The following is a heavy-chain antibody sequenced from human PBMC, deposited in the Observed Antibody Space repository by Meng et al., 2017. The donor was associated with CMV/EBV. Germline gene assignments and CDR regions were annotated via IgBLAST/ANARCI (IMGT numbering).Heavy chain of an antibody. Sequence: SETLSLTCAVYGGSFSGYYGSWSRQPPGKGLEWIGEINHSGSTNYNPSLKSRVTISADTSKNQSSLKLSSVTAEDTAVYYCARRGRITLVGGVRYYYGMDVWGQGTTVTVSS. CDR2: INHSGST. J-gene: IGHJ6*02. V-gene: IGHV4-34*01. CDR1: GGSFSGYY. CDR3: ARRGRITLVGGVRYYYGMDV. D-gene: IGHD3-10*01.